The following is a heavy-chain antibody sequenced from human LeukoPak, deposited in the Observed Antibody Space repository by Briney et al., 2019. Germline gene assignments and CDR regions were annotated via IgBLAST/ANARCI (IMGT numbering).Heavy chain of an antibody. D-gene: IGHD1-20*01. J-gene: IGHJ3*02. CDR2: ISSSGSTI. CDR3: ARDPVTGTSVLGDIDI. CDR1: GFTFSDYY. Sequence: PGGSLRLSCAASGFTFSDYYMSWIRQAPGKGLEWVSYISSSGSTIYYADSVKGRFTISRDNAKNSLYLQMNSLRAEDTAVYYCARDPVTGTSVLGDIDIWGQGTMVTVSS. V-gene: IGHV3-11*01.